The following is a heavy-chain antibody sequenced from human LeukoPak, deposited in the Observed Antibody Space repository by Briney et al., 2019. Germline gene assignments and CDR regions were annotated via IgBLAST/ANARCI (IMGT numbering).Heavy chain of an antibody. V-gene: IGHV3-30*02. CDR1: GFTFSSYG. J-gene: IGHJ4*02. CDR3: AREGIAVAGPLDY. Sequence: PGGSLRLSCAASGFTFSSYGMHWVRQAPGKGLEWVAFTRYDGSNKYYADSVKGRFTISRDNAKNTLYLQMNSLRAEDTAVYYCAREGIAVAGPLDYWGQGTLVTVSS. CDR2: TRYDGSNK. D-gene: IGHD6-19*01.